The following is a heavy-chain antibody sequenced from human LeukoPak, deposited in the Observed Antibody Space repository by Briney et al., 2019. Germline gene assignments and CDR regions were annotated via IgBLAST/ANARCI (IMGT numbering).Heavy chain of an antibody. CDR3: ARGKAAAGTGYYYMDV. J-gene: IGHJ6*03. V-gene: IGHV1-8*01. CDR2: MNPNSGNT. Sequence: ASVKVSCKASGYTFTSYDINWVRQATGQGLEWMGWMNPNSGNTGYAQKFRGRVTMTRNTSISTAYMELSSLRSEDTAVYYCARGKAAAGTGYYYMDVWGKGTTVTVSS. CDR1: GYTFTSYD. D-gene: IGHD6-13*01.